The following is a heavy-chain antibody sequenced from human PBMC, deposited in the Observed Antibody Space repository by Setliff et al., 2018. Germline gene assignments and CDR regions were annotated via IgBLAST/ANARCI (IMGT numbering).Heavy chain of an antibody. D-gene: IGHD2-8*01. V-gene: IGHV3-23*01. CDR1: GFTFRDYS. CDR2: VTQGGSE. J-gene: IGHJ4*01. Sequence: GGSLRLSCETSGFTFRDYSMTWVRQAPGKGLEWVSGVTQGGSEFHADSVKGRFTISRDNSKSSVYLQMNNLRVEDTAIYYCAKDRVNDGVWDFDSWGHGTLVTVSS. CDR3: AKDRVNDGVWDFDS.